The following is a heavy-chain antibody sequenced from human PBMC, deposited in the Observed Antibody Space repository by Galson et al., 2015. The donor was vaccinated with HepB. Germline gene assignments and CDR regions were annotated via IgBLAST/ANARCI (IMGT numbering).Heavy chain of an antibody. Sequence: SVKVSCKASGYTFTSYGISWVRQAPGQGLEWMGWISAYNGNTNYAQKLQGRVTMTTDTSTSTAYMELRSLRSDDTAVYYCARDFNGSGWGDFDYWGQGTLVTVSS. D-gene: IGHD6-19*01. CDR3: ARDFNGSGWGDFDY. J-gene: IGHJ4*02. CDR2: ISAYNGNT. V-gene: IGHV1-18*01. CDR1: GYTFTSYG.